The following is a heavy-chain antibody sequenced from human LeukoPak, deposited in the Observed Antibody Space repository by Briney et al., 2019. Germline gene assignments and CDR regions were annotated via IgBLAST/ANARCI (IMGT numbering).Heavy chain of an antibody. CDR2: IYYSGGT. V-gene: IGHV4-59*12. J-gene: IGHJ4*02. CDR1: GGSISGYY. D-gene: IGHD5-12*01. Sequence: SETLSLTCTVSGGSISGYYWSWIRQPPGKGLGWIGYIYYSGGTNYNPSLKSRVTISVDTSKNQFSPKLSSVTAADTAVYYCARGRRWLQLLLDYWGQGTLVTVSS. CDR3: ARGRRWLQLLLDY.